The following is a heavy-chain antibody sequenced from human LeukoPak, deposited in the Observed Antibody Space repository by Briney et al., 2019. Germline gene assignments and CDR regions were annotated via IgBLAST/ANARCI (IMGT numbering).Heavy chain of an antibody. CDR2: IYYSGST. J-gene: IGHJ4*02. CDR3: ARGDIVVVPAALLGFDY. V-gene: IGHV4-31*03. D-gene: IGHD2-2*01. Sequence: PSETLSLTCTVSGGSISSGGYYWSWIRQHPGKGLEWIGYIYYSGSTYYNPSLKSRVTISVDTSKNQFSLKLSSVTAANTAVYYCARGDIVVVPAALLGFDYWGQGTLVTVSS. CDR1: GGSISSGGYY.